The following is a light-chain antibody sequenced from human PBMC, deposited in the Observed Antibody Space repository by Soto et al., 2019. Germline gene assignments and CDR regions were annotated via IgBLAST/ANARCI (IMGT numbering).Light chain of an antibody. CDR3: QAWDTGTVL. V-gene: IGLV3-1*01. CDR2: QDT. J-gene: IGLJ2*01. CDR1: KLGDKY. Sequence: SYELTQPPSVSVPPGQTASITCSGDKLGDKYAYWYQQKPGQSPVLVIYQDTKRPSGIPERFSGSDSGNTATLTISGTQAMDEADYYCQAWDTGTVLFGGWTKLTVL.